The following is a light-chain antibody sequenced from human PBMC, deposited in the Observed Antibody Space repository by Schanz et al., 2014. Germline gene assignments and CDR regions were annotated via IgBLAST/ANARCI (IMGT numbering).Light chain of an antibody. CDR3: TSYVSSSTLDVA. V-gene: IGLV2-14*01. CDR2: DVS. J-gene: IGLJ2*01. CDR1: ASDVGGYNR. Sequence: QSALTQPASVSGSPGQSITISCTGTASDVGGYNRVSWYQQHPGKAPKLMIYDVSNRPSGVSDRFSGSKSGNTASLTISGLQAEDEADYYCTSYVSSSTLDVAFGGGTKVTVL.